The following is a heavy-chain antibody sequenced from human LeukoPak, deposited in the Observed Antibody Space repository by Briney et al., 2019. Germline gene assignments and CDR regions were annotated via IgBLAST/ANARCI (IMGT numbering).Heavy chain of an antibody. Sequence: GGSLRLSCAASGFTFDDYAMHWVRQAPGKGLEGVSGISWNSGSIGYADSVKGRFTISRDNAKNSLYLQMNSLRAEDTALYYCAKNISAGGDYASGAFDIWGQGTMVTVSS. CDR3: AKNISAGGDYASGAFDI. CDR1: GFTFDDYA. CDR2: ISWNSGSI. D-gene: IGHD4-17*01. J-gene: IGHJ3*02. V-gene: IGHV3-9*01.